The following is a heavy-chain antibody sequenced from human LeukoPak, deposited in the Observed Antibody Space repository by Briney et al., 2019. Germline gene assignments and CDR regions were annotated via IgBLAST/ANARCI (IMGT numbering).Heavy chain of an antibody. CDR2: ISYDGSNK. V-gene: IGHV3-30*18. D-gene: IGHD1-1*01. Sequence: GRSLRLSCAASGFTFSSYGMHWVRQAPGKGLEWVAVISYDGSNKYYADSVKGRFTISRDNSENTLYLQMNSLRAEDTAVYYCAKKLTNWGQGTLVTVSS. J-gene: IGHJ4*02. CDR3: AKKLTN. CDR1: GFTFSSYG.